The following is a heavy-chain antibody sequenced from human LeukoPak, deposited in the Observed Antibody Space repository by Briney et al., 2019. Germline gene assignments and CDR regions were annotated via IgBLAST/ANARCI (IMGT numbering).Heavy chain of an antibody. D-gene: IGHD3-10*01. V-gene: IGHV3-9*01. CDR2: ISWNSGSI. Sequence: LAGGSLRLSCAASGFTFDDYAMHWVRQAPGKGLEWVSGISWNSGSIGYADSVKGRLTISRDNAKNSLYLQMNSLRAEDTALYYCAKDSNYYGSGSNAFDIWGQGTMVTVSS. CDR3: AKDSNYYGSGSNAFDI. CDR1: GFTFDDYA. J-gene: IGHJ3*02.